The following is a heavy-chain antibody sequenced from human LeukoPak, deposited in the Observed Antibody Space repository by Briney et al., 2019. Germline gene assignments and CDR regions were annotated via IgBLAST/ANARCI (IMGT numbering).Heavy chain of an antibody. CDR3: ARVRGRVWFDP. V-gene: IGHV1-8*01. CDR2: MNPHSGKT. CDR1: GYPFNNYD. Sequence: ASVKVSCKASGYPFNNYDINWVRQATGQGLEWMGWMNPHSGKTGYAQNFQGRVTMTRDTSTSTVYMELSSLRSEDTAVYYCARVRGRVWFDPWGQGTLVTVSS. J-gene: IGHJ5*02.